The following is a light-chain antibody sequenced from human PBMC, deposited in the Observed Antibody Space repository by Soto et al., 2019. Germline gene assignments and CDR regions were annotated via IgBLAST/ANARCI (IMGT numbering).Light chain of an antibody. J-gene: IGLJ1*01. CDR2: EGS. CDR1: SSDVGSYNL. V-gene: IGLV2-23*01. Sequence: QSVLTQPASVSRSPGQSISISCTGTSSDVGSYNLVSWYQQHPGKAPKLMIYEGSKPPSGVSNRFSGSKSGNTASLTISGLQAEDEADYYCCSYAGSSTYVFGTGTKVTVL. CDR3: CSYAGSSTYV.